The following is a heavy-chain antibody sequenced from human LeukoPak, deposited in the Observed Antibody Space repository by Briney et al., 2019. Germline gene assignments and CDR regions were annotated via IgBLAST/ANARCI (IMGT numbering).Heavy chain of an antibody. V-gene: IGHV4-61*01. J-gene: IGHJ6*03. D-gene: IGHD6-13*01. CDR3: ARLEQQLVRVHYYYYMDV. CDR1: GYSISSGYY. CDR2: IYYSGST. Sequence: SETLSLTCTVSGYSISSGYYWSWIRQPPGKGLEWIGYIYYSGSTNYNPSLKSRVTISVDTSKNQFSLKLSSVTAADTAVYYCARLEQQLVRVHYYYYMDVWGKGTTVTVSS.